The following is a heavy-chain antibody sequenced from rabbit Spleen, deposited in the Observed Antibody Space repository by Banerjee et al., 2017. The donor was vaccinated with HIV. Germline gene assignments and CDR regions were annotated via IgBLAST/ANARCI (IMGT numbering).Heavy chain of an antibody. Sequence: HLKESGGGLVQPGGSLKLSCSASGSTLSSYYMNWVRQAPGKGLEWIGYIDPLFGTTYYANWVNGRFTISSHNAQNTLYLQLNSLTAADTATYFCVRGASSSGYYSLWGQGTLVTVS. CDR2: IDPLFGTT. J-gene: IGHJ4*01. D-gene: IGHD1-1*01. V-gene: IGHV1S7*01. CDR3: VRGASSSGYYSL. CDR1: GSTLSSYY.